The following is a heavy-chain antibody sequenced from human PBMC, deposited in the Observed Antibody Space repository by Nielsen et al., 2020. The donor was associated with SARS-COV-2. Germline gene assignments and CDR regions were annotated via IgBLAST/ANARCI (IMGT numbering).Heavy chain of an antibody. D-gene: IGHD3-9*01. J-gene: IGHJ4*02. CDR3: TTNYDVLTGLES. CDR1: GFIFSNAS. V-gene: IGHV3-15*01. CDR2: IRSKADGGTT. Sequence: GGSLRLSCAASGFIFSNASRTWARKVPGKGLGWVGRIRSKADGGTTDYAAPVKGRFTISRDDSKNTLYLLMNSLRIEDTGVYYCTTNYDVLTGLESWGQGALVTVSS.